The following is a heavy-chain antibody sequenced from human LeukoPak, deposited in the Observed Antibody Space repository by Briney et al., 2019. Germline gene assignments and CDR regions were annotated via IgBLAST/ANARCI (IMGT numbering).Heavy chain of an antibody. V-gene: IGHV3-23*01. CDR1: GFTFSSYA. D-gene: IGHD1-26*01. Sequence: GGSLRHSCGASGFTFSSYAMSWVRQAPGKGLEWVSAISGSGAGTYYADSVKGRFTISRDNSKNTLYVQMNSLRAEDTAVYYCAKLLGATWSYGFDYWGQGTLVTVSS. CDR3: AKLLGATWSYGFDY. CDR2: ISGSGAGT. J-gene: IGHJ4*02.